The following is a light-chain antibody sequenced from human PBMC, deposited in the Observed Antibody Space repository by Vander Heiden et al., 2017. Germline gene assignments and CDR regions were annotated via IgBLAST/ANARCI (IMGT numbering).Light chain of an antibody. CDR1: NIGSKS. J-gene: IGLJ2*01. Sequence: SYVLTQPPSVSVAPGLTARITCGGNNIGSKSVHWYQQKPGQAPVLAVYDDSDRPSGIPERFSGSNSGNTATLTICRVEAGDEADYYCQVWDYTSDRVYVVFGGGTKLTVL. V-gene: IGLV3-21*02. CDR3: QVWDYTSDRVYVV. CDR2: DDS.